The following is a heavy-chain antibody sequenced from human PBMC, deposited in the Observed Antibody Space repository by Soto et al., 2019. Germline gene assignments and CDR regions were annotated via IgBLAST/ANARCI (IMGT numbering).Heavy chain of an antibody. V-gene: IGHV2-5*02. J-gene: IGHJ5*01. CDR3: VHRREQLVS. CDR2: IFWDDDK. D-gene: IGHD1-1*01. Sequence: QITLKESGPTLLKPTQTLTLTCTFSGFLLSTSGVAVGWIRQPPGKALEWLALIFWDDDKRFSPSLKSRLTVAKVTSKNQVVLTLTNMDPVDTATYYCVHRREQLVSWGQGTLVTVSS. CDR1: GFLLSTSGVA.